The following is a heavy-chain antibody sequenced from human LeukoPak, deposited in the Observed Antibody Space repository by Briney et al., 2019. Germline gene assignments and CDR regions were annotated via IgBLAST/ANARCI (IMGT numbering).Heavy chain of an antibody. J-gene: IGHJ4*02. CDR1: GLTSSSYG. Sequence: GGSLRLSCAASGLTSSSYGMHWVRGAPGKGLEWGAAIWFDGSNKYYADSAKGRFTISRDNSQNPLYPQINSRSGDDTAVYYCAREGVLGELLQEYWGQGPLVSVPT. CDR3: AREGVLGELLQEY. D-gene: IGHD1-26*01. CDR2: IWFDGSNK. V-gene: IGHV3-33*01.